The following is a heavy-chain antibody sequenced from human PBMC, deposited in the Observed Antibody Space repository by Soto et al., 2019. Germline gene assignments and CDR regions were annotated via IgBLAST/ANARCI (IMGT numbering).Heavy chain of an antibody. V-gene: IGHV4-59*01. D-gene: IGHD3-3*01. CDR1: GGSISSYY. CDR2: IYYSGST. CDR3: ARDSTYYDFWSGYYSPSGGMDV. Sequence: ETLSLTCTVSGGSISSYYWSWIRQPPGKGLEWIGYIYYSGSTNYNPSLKSRVTISVDTSKNQFSLKLSSVTAADTAVYYCARDSTYYDFWSGYYSPSGGMDVWGQGTTVTVSS. J-gene: IGHJ6*02.